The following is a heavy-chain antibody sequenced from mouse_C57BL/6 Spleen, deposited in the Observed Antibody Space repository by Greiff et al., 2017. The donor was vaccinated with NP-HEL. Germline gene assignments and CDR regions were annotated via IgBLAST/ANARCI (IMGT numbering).Heavy chain of an antibody. J-gene: IGHJ1*03. Sequence: QVQLQQSGAELARPGASVKMSCKASGYTFTSYTMHWVKQRPGQGLEWIGYINPSSGYTKYNQKFKDKATLTADKSSSTAYMQLSSLTSEDSAVYYCARGYYGSSYRWYFDVWGTGTTVTVSS. V-gene: IGHV1-4*01. CDR3: ARGYYGSSYRWYFDV. CDR2: INPSSGYT. CDR1: GYTFTSYT. D-gene: IGHD1-1*01.